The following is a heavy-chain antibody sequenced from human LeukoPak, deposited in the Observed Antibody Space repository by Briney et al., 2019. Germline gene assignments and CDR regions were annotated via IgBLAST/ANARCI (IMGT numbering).Heavy chain of an antibody. CDR3: TRSLTTTVTTRFDP. D-gene: IGHD4-17*01. Sequence: GESLKISCKGSRYSFTNSWISWVRQMPGKGLEWMGRIDPSDSCTNYSPSFQGHVTMSADKSTSTVYLQWSSLKASDTAMYYCTRSLTTTVTTRFDPWGQGTLVTVSS. CDR1: RYSFTNSW. CDR2: IDPSDSCT. J-gene: IGHJ5*02. V-gene: IGHV5-10-1*01.